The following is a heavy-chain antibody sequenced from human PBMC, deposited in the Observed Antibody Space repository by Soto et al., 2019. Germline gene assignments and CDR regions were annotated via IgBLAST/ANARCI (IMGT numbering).Heavy chain of an antibody. V-gene: IGHV3-49*04. J-gene: IGHJ6*02. D-gene: IGHD5-12*01. CDR1: GFTFGDYA. CDR3: SEVATGEGYYYYGMDV. Sequence: PGGSLRLSCTASGFTFGDYAMSWVRQAPGKGLEWVGFIRSKAYGGTTEYAASVKGRFTISRDDSKSIAYLQMNSLKTEDTAVYYCSEVATGEGYYYYGMDVWGQGTTVTVSS. CDR2: IRSKAYGGTT.